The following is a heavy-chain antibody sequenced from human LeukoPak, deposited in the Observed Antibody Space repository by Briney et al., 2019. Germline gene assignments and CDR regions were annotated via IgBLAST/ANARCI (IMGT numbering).Heavy chain of an antibody. V-gene: IGHV4-4*09. CDR2: ISTSGST. CDR1: GFSMTSYY. CDR3: ARQNYDYPDY. J-gene: IGHJ4*02. D-gene: IGHD3-16*01. Sequence: SETLSLTCAVSGFSMTSYYWSWIRQPQGKGLEWIGYISTSGSTNYNPSLKSRVTMSVDTSKNYFSLKLNSVTAADTAFYYCARQNYDYPDYWGQGTLVTVSS.